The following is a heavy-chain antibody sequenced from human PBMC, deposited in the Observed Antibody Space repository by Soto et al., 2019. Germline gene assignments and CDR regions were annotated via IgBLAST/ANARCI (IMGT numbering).Heavy chain of an antibody. CDR1: GFTFSSYW. Sequence: GGSLILSCTASGFTFSSYWMSWVRQAPGKGLEGVANIKQDGGEKYYVDSVKGRFTISRDNAKNSLYLQMNSLRAEDTAVYYCAREGITMVRGAVYYYYGMDVWGQGTTVTVSS. V-gene: IGHV3-7*01. CDR3: AREGITMVRGAVYYYYGMDV. D-gene: IGHD3-10*01. J-gene: IGHJ6*02. CDR2: IKQDGGEK.